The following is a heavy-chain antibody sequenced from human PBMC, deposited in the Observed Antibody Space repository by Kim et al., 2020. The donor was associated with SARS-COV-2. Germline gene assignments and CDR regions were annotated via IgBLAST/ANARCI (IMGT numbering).Heavy chain of an antibody. V-gene: IGHV3-30*04. CDR1: GFTFSSYA. J-gene: IGHJ3*02. CDR2: ISYDGSNK. D-gene: IGHD3-22*01. CDR3: TMTDYDSSGVGAFDI. Sequence: GGSLRLSCAASGFTFSSYAMHWVRQAPGKGLEWVAVISYDGSNKYYADSVKGRFTISRDNSKNTLYLQMNSLRAEDTAVYYCTMTDYDSSGVGAFDIWG.